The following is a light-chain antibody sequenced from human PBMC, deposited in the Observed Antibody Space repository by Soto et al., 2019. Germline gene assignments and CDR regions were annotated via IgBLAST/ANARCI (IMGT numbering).Light chain of an antibody. J-gene: IGKJ3*01. CDR3: QQRSNWSLFT. CDR2: DAS. CDR1: QSVSSY. Sequence: IVVTQSPATLSLSPGERATLSCRASQSVSSYLAWYQQKPGQAPRLLIYDASNRATGIPARFSGSGSGTDFTLTISSLEPEDFAVYYCQQRSNWSLFTFGPGTKVDIK. V-gene: IGKV3-11*01.